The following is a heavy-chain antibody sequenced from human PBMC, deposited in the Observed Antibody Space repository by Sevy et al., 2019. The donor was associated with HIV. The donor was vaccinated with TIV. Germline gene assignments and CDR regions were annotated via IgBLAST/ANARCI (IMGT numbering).Heavy chain of an antibody. CDR3: ATEDITMIPYGLDV. V-gene: IGHV1-24*01. CDR2: FDPEDGET. Sequence: ASVKVSCKVSGYTLTELSMHWVRQPPGKVLEWMGRFDPEDGETIYAQKFLGRLTMTEDTSTDTAYMDLSSLRSEDTAVYYCATEDITMIPYGLDVWGQGTTVTVSS. CDR1: GYTLTELS. D-gene: IGHD3-22*01. J-gene: IGHJ6*02.